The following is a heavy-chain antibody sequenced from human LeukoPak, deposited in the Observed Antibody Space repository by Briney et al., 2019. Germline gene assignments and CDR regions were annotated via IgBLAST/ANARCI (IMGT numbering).Heavy chain of an antibody. Sequence: SETLSLTCAVYGGSFSGYYWSWIRQPPGKGLEWIGEINHSGSTNYNPSLKSRVTISVDTSKNQFSLKLSSVAAADTAVYYCASRTGGYCGGDCYYSWFDPWGQGTLVTVSS. CDR1: GGSFSGYY. D-gene: IGHD2-21*02. CDR2: INHSGST. V-gene: IGHV4-34*01. CDR3: ASRTGGYCGGDCYYSWFDP. J-gene: IGHJ5*02.